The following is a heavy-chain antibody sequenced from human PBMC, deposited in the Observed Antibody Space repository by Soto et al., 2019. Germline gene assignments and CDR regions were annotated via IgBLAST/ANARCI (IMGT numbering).Heavy chain of an antibody. D-gene: IGHD5-18*01. V-gene: IGHV1-2*02. Sequence: ASVKVSCKASGYTFTGYYMHWVRQAPGQGLEWMGWINPNSGGTNYAQKFQGRVTMTRDTSISTAYMELSRLRSDNTAVYYCARPGSTRGYSYGYYWGQGTLVTVSS. CDR2: INPNSGGT. CDR1: GYTFTGYY. CDR3: ARPGSTRGYSYGYY. J-gene: IGHJ4*02.